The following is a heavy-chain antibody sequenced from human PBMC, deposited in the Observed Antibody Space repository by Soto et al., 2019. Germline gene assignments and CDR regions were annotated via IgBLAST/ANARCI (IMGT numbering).Heavy chain of an antibody. J-gene: IGHJ6*02. Sequence: QVQLVESGGGVVQPGRSLRLSCAASGFTFSSYAMHWVCHAPSKGLEWVAVRSYDGSNKYYADSVKGRFTISRDNSKNTLYLQMNSLRAEDTAVYYCASTNYCSGGSCGRYYYYGMHVWGQGTTVTVSS. D-gene: IGHD2-15*01. CDR2: RSYDGSNK. V-gene: IGHV3-30-3*01. CDR1: GFTFSSYA. CDR3: ASTNYCSGGSCGRYYYYGMHV.